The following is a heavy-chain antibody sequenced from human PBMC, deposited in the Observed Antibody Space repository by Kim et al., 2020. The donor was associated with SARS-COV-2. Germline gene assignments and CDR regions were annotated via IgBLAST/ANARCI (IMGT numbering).Heavy chain of an antibody. CDR2: IYPGDSDT. V-gene: IGHV5-51*01. J-gene: IGHJ5*02. CDR3: ASGGYGSKWFDP. Sequence: GESLKISCKGSGYSFTSYWIGWVRQMPGKGLEGMGIIYPGDSDTRYSPSFQGQVTISAEKSISTAYRQWTSLKASYTAMDYCASGGYGSKWFDPWGQGTLITVSS. D-gene: IGHD5-12*01. CDR1: GYSFTSYW.